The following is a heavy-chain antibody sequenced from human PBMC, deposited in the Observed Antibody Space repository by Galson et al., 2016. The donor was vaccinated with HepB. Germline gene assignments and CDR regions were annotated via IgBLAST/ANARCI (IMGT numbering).Heavy chain of an antibody. CDR2: MRHDSGNT. J-gene: IGHJ4*02. D-gene: IGHD3-10*01. CDR3: ATRVITMIRGVVDY. V-gene: IGHV1-8*01. Sequence: SVKVSCKASGYTFSTYDINWVRQATGQGPEWMGWMRHDSGNTDYAQKFQGRVTITRNTSISTAYMELNSLRSEDTAVYYCATRVITMIRGVVDYWGQGTLVTVSS. CDR1: GYTFSTYD.